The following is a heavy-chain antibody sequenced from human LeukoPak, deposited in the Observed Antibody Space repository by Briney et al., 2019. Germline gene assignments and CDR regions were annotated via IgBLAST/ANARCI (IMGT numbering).Heavy chain of an antibody. CDR1: GGTFSSYA. J-gene: IGHJ5*02. D-gene: IGHD2-15*01. Sequence: ASVKVSCKASGGTFSSYAISWVRQAPGQGLEWMGGIIPIFGTANYAQKFQGRVTITADKSTSTAYMELSSLRSEDTAVYYCARARLAGNKVVVAATGWFDPWGQGTLVTVSS. CDR3: ARARLAGNKVVVAATGWFDP. V-gene: IGHV1-69*06. CDR2: IIPIFGTA.